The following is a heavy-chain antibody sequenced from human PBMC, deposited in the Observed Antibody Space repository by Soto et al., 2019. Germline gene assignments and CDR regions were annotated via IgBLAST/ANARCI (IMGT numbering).Heavy chain of an antibody. V-gene: IGHV4-4*07. J-gene: IGHJ5*02. CDR1: GASISGFY. Sequence: SETLSLTCTVSGASISGFYWSWIRKSAGKGLEWIGRIYATGTTDYNPSLKSRVMMSVDTSREQFSLKLRSVTAADTAVYYCVRDGTKTLRDWFDPWGQGISVTVSS. D-gene: IGHD1-1*01. CDR3: VRDGTKTLRDWFDP. CDR2: IYATGTT.